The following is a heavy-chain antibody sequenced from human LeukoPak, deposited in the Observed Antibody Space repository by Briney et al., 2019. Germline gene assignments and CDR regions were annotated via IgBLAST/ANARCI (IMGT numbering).Heavy chain of an antibody. CDR3: TRTFLAAAGASDFDY. V-gene: IGHV1-2*02. J-gene: IGHJ4*02. CDR1: GYTFTDYF. Sequence: ASVKVSCKASGYTFTDYFVHWVRQAPGQGLEWMGWINPNSGGTRYAQKFQGRVTMTRDTSISTGYMEVSSLRSDDTAVYYCTRTFLAAAGASDFDYWGQGTLVTVSS. D-gene: IGHD6-13*01. CDR2: INPNSGGT.